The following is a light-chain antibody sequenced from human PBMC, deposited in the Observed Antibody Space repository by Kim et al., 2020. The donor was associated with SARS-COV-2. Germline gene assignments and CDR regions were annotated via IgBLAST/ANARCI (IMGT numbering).Light chain of an antibody. CDR1: QSVSSTY. J-gene: IGKJ1*01. V-gene: IGKV3-20*01. CDR2: GAS. Sequence: SPGERATLSCRASQSVSSTYLAWYQQQPGQAPRLLIYGASTRATGIPDRFSGSGSGTDFTLTISRLEPEDFAVYFCQQYGSSPTTFGQGTKVDIK. CDR3: QQYGSSPTT.